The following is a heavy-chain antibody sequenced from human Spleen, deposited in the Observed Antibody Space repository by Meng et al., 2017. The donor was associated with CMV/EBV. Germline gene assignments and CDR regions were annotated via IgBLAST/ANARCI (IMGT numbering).Heavy chain of an antibody. Sequence: GGSLRLSCAASGFTFSDYGMHWVRQAPGKGLEWVAFIRYDGTNKYYADSVKGRFTVSRDNSKNTMYLQMNRLRAEDTAVYYCAKGISGSRVHAFDIWGQGTMVTVSS. V-gene: IGHV3-30*02. CDR1: GFTFSDYG. CDR2: IRYDGTNK. D-gene: IGHD1-26*01. CDR3: AKGISGSRVHAFDI. J-gene: IGHJ3*02.